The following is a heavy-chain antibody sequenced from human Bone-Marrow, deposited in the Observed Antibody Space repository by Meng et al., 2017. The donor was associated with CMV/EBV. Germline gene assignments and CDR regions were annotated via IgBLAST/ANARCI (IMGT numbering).Heavy chain of an antibody. J-gene: IGHJ5*02. V-gene: IGHV5-51*01. CDR3: ARGLDTVMFIDNWFDP. CDR2: INPRDSDT. CDR1: GYSFTTYW. D-gene: IGHD5-18*01. Sequence: GGSLRLSCKGSGYSFTTYWIGWVRQMPGKGLEWMGIINPRDSDTRYTPSFQGQVTISADKSINTAYLHWRSLKASDTAIYYCARGLDTVMFIDNWFDPWGQGTLVTVYS.